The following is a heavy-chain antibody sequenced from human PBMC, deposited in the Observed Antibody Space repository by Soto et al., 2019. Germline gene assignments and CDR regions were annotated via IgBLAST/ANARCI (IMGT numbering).Heavy chain of an antibody. Sequence: GGALRLSCAASGFTFSSYWMHWVRQAPGKGLVWVSRINSDGSSTTYADSVKGRFTITRDKPKNTLYLQMNSLRAEDTAVYYCIRGEGGWETYWGQGTLVTVSS. CDR3: IRGEGGWETY. CDR2: INSDGSST. D-gene: IGHD6-19*01. CDR1: GFTFSSYW. J-gene: IGHJ4*02. V-gene: IGHV3-74*01.